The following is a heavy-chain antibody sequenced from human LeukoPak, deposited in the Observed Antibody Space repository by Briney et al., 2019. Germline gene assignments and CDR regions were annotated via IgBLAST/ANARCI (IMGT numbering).Heavy chain of an antibody. Sequence: GASVKVSCKASGYTFTGYYMHWVRQAPGQGLEWMGWINPNSGGTNYAQKFQGRVTMTRDTSISTAYMELSRLRSDDTAVYYCARGREGRGYEDYYFDYWGQGTLVTVSS. D-gene: IGHD5-12*01. V-gene: IGHV1-2*02. CDR2: INPNSGGT. CDR3: ARGREGRGYEDYYFDY. CDR1: GYTFTGYY. J-gene: IGHJ4*02.